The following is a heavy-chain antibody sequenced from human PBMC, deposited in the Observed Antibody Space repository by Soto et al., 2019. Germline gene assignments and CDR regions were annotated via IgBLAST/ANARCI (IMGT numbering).Heavy chain of an antibody. CDR1: GFTFSTYS. D-gene: IGHD2-21*01. J-gene: IGHJ6*02. CDR2: ISYDGSSK. CDR3: ARRIPFGYGMDV. V-gene: IGHV3-30*03. Sequence: HPGGSLRLSCAASGFTFSTYSMNWVRQAPGKGLEWVAFISYDGSSKFYADPMKGRHTISRDNSKNTLYLQMNSLRAEDTAVYYCARRIPFGYGMDVWGQGTTVTVSS.